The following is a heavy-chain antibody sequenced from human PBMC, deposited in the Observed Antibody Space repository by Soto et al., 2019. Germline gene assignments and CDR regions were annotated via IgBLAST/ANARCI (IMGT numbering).Heavy chain of an antibody. J-gene: IGHJ4*02. CDR1: GGSISSYY. CDR3: AMSVVTEYYFDY. CDR2: IYYSGNT. D-gene: IGHD2-15*01. V-gene: IGHV4-59*01. Sequence: SSETLSLTXTVSGGSISSYYWSWIRQPPGKGLEWIGYIYYSGNTDYNPSLKSRVTISADTSKNQFSLKLSSVTAADTAVYYCAMSVVTEYYFDYWGQGTLVTVSS.